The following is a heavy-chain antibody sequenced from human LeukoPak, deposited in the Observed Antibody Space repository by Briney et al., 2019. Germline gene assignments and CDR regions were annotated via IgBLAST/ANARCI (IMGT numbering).Heavy chain of an antibody. V-gene: IGHV4-30-4*08. CDR2: IYYSGST. CDR1: GGSISSGDYY. Sequence: SETLSLTCTVSGGSISSGDYYWSWIRQPPGKGLEWIGYIYYSGSTYYNPSLKSRVTISVDTSKNQFSLKLNSVTAADTAVYYCARHEDVLGSYYDPLGYWGQGTLVTVSS. J-gene: IGHJ4*02. D-gene: IGHD1-26*01. CDR3: ARHEDVLGSYYDPLGY.